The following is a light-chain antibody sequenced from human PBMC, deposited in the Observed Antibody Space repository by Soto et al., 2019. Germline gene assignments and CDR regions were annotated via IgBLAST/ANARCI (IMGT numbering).Light chain of an antibody. CDR3: QHYNDWHPAFT. CDR1: QSLSRN. CDR2: CAS. J-gene: IGKJ3*01. Sequence: EILMTQSPATLSVSPGERATLSCRASQSLSRNLAWYQHKPGQAPRLLIYCASTRAIGIPARFSGSGSGTEFTLTISSLQSEDFALYYCQHYNDWHPAFTFGPGTKVDL. V-gene: IGKV3-15*01.